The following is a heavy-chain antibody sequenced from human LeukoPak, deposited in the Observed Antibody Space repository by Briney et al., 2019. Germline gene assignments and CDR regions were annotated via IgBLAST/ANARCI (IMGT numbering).Heavy chain of an antibody. V-gene: IGHV3-23*01. J-gene: IGHJ4*02. Sequence: GGSLRLSCAASGFTFSSYAMSWVRQAPGKGLEWVSGITAGGISTYYADSVKGRFTISRDNSKDTLYLQMNSLRAEDTAVYYCAKGRVAVAGFPFDNWGQGTLVSVSS. D-gene: IGHD6-19*01. CDR1: GFTFSSYA. CDR3: AKGRVAVAGFPFDN. CDR2: ITAGGIST.